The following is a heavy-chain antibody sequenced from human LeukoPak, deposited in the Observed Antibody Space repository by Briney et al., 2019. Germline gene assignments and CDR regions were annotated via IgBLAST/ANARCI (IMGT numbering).Heavy chain of an antibody. D-gene: IGHD3-9*01. CDR2: INPSGGST. CDR1: RYTFTSYY. Sequence: ASVKVSCKASRYTFTSYYMHWVRQAPGQGLEWMGIINPSGGSTSYAQKFQGRVTMTRDTSTSTVYMELSSLRSEDTAVYYCARGIEYYDILTGYEPPDYWGQGTLVTVSS. J-gene: IGHJ4*02. V-gene: IGHV1-46*03. CDR3: ARGIEYYDILTGYEPPDY.